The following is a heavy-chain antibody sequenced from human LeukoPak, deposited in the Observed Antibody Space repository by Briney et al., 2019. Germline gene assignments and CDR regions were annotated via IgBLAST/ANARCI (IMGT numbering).Heavy chain of an antibody. D-gene: IGHD6-19*01. Sequence: ASVKVSCKASGYTFTGYYMHWVRQAPGQGLEWMGWINPNSGGTNYAQKSQGRVTMTRDTSISTAYMELSRLRSDDTAVYYCAREVAVARKGPFYYYYGMDVWGQGTTVTVSS. CDR1: GYTFTGYY. V-gene: IGHV1-2*02. CDR3: AREVAVARKGPFYYYYGMDV. J-gene: IGHJ6*02. CDR2: INPNSGGT.